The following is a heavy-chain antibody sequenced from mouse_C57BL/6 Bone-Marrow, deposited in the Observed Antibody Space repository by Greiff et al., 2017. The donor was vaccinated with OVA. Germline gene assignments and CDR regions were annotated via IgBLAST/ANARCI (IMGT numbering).Heavy chain of an antibody. CDR1: GFNIKDDY. CDR3: TTNDAYYAMDY. D-gene: IGHD2-3*01. CDR2: IHPENGDT. V-gene: IGHV14-4*01. Sequence: VQLQQSGAELVRPGASVKLSCTASGFNIKDDYMHWVKQRPEQGLEWIGWIHPENGDTEYASKFQGKATITADTSSNTAYLQLSSLTSEDTAVYYCTTNDAYYAMDYWGQGTSVTVSS. J-gene: IGHJ4*01.